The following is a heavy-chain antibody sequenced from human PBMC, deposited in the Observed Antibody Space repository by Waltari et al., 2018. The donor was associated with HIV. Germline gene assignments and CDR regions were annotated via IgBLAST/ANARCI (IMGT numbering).Heavy chain of an antibody. CDR1: GFTVSSNY. CDR3: ASHYYYDSSGLGY. D-gene: IGHD3-22*01. CDR2: IYGGGST. J-gene: IGHJ4*02. V-gene: IGHV3-53*01. Sequence: EVQLVESGGGLIQPGGSLRLSCAASGFTVSSNYMSWVRQAPGKGLEWVAVIYGGGSTYYADSVKGRFTISRDNSKNTLYLQMNSLRAEDTAVYYCASHYYYDSSGLGYWGQGTLVTVSS.